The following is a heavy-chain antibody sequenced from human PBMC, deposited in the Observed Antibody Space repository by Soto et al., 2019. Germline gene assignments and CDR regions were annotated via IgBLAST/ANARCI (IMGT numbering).Heavy chain of an antibody. Sequence: PGESLKISCKGSGYSFTSYWIGWVLQMPWKGLEWMGIIYPGDSDTRYSPSFQGQVTISADKSISTAYLQWSSLKASDTAMYYCARTFLTGYYSYYYYGMDVWGQGTTVTVSS. CDR3: ARTFLTGYYSYYYYGMDV. CDR2: IYPGDSDT. D-gene: IGHD3-9*01. V-gene: IGHV5-51*01. J-gene: IGHJ6*02. CDR1: GYSFTSYW.